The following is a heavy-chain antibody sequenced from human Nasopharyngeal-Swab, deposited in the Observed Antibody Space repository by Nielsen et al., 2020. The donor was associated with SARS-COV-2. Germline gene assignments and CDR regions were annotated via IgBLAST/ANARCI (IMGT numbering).Heavy chain of an antibody. CDR1: DYTFTSYG. CDR3: ARVVPRGAFDI. J-gene: IGHJ3*02. CDR2: ISAYNGNT. Sequence: AAVKVSCKASDYTFTSYGISWVRQAPGQGLEWMGWISAYNGNTNYAQNLQGRVTMTTDTSTSTAYMELRSLRSDDTAVYYCARVVPRGAFDIWGQGTMVTVSS. V-gene: IGHV1-18*01. D-gene: IGHD2-2*01.